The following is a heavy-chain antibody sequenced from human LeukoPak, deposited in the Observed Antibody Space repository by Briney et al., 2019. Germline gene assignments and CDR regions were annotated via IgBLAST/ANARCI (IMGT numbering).Heavy chain of an antibody. CDR1: GYTFTSYG. CDR3: ARDDQYCSGGSCYPTNWFDP. Sequence: ASVKVSCKASGYTFTSYGISWVRQAPGQGLEWMGWISAYNGNTNYAQKLQGRVTMTTDTSTSTAYMELRSLRSDDTAVYYCARDDQYCSGGSCYPTNWFDPWGQGTLVTVSS. CDR2: ISAYNGNT. V-gene: IGHV1-18*01. D-gene: IGHD2-15*01. J-gene: IGHJ5*02.